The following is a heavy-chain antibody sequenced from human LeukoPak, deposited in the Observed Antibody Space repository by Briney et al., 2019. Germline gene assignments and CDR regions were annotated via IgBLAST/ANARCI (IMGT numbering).Heavy chain of an antibody. CDR3: ARGVTIFASGGYYFDY. CDR2: IIPIFGTA. D-gene: IGHD3-9*01. V-gene: IGHV1-69*13. J-gene: IGHJ4*02. Sequence: ASVKVSCKASGGTFSSYAISWVRQAPGQGLEWMGGIIPIFGTANYAQKFQGRVTITADESTSTAYMELSSLRSEDTAVYYCARGVTIFASGGYYFDYWAREPWSPSPQ. CDR1: GGTFSSYA.